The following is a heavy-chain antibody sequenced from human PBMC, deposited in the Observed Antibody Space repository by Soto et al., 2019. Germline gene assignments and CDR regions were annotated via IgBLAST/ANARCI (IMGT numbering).Heavy chain of an antibody. Sequence: ESGGGLVQPGGSPRLPCAASGFTFSTYWMTWVRQPPGKGREGVASINKEGRKRYYVDSGRGRFTTSRDNAKNSLYLQMNSLRAEDTAVYYCVCGGNFFVYWGQGTLVTVSP. V-gene: IGHV3-7*01. CDR2: INKEGRKR. CDR3: VCGGNFFVY. CDR1: GFTFSTYW. D-gene: IGHD3-16*01. J-gene: IGHJ4*02.